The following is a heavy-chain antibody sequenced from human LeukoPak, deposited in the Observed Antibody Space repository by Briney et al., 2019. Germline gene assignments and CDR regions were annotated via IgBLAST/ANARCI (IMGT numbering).Heavy chain of an antibody. V-gene: IGHV4-4*07. CDR3: AREAGTY. Sequence: SETLSLTCTVSGGSLSNYYWSWIRQPAGKGLEWIGRIYTRGSTDYNPSLKSRLTMPVDKSKNQFSLKLTSVTAADTAVYYCAREAGTYWGQGTLVTVSS. J-gene: IGHJ4*02. CDR2: IYTRGST. CDR1: GGSLSNYY. D-gene: IGHD1-14*01.